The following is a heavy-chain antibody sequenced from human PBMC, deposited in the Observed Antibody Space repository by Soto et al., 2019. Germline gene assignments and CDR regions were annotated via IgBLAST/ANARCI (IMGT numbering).Heavy chain of an antibody. CDR1: GGSISGTTYS. CDR3: ARGQGAAAGHSNFDY. Sequence: QLQLQESGSGLVKPSQTLSLTCAVSGGSISGTTYSWSWIRQPPGKGLEWIGYIYDSGNTYYNPPLKSQFSISVDRSKNQFSLKLSSVTAADTAMYYCARGQGAAAGHSNFDYWGQGALVTVSS. J-gene: IGHJ4*02. V-gene: IGHV4-30-2*01. D-gene: IGHD6-13*01. CDR2: IYDSGNT.